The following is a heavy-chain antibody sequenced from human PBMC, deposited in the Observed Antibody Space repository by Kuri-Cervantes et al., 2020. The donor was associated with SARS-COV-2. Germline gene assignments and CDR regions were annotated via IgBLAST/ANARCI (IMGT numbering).Heavy chain of an antibody. V-gene: IGHV4-59*11. D-gene: IGHD6-13*01. CDR2: THYSGST. Sequence: SETLSLTCTVSGGSISSHYWSWIRQPPGKGLEWIGYTHYSGSTNSNPSLKSRVTISLDTSKNQFSLRLTSVTAADTAVYYCARRIGSSSPYYYFDYWGQGAVVTVSS. J-gene: IGHJ4*02. CDR1: GGSISSHY. CDR3: ARRIGSSSPYYYFDY.